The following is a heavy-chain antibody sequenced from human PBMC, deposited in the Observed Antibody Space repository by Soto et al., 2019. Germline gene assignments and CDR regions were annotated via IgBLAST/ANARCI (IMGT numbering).Heavy chain of an antibody. CDR1: GGSISSYY. V-gene: IGHV4-59*01. Sequence: PSETLSLTCTVSGGSISSYYWSWIRQPPGKGLEWIGYIYYSGSTNYNPSLKSRVTISVDTSKNQFSLKLSSVTAADTAVYYCARNIVVVTASAFDIWGQGTMVTVAS. CDR3: ARNIVVVTASAFDI. J-gene: IGHJ3*02. D-gene: IGHD2-21*02. CDR2: IYYSGST.